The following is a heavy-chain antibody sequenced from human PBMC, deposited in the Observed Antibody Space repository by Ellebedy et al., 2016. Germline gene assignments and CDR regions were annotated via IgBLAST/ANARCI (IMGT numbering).Heavy chain of an antibody. J-gene: IGHJ6*02. Sequence: GGSLRLXXAASGFPFSTYAIHWVRQAPGKGLEWVAVISYDGNNKYYADSVKGRFTISRDNSKNTLYLQMNSLRAEDTAVYYCAREGGSGSYYNAWDRYYYYYGMDVWGQGTTVTVSS. V-gene: IGHV3-30*04. D-gene: IGHD3-10*01. CDR2: ISYDGNNK. CDR3: AREGGSGSYYNAWDRYYYYYGMDV. CDR1: GFPFSTYA.